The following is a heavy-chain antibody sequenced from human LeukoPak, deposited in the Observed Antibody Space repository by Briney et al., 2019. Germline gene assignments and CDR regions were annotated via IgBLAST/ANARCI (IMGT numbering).Heavy chain of an antibody. D-gene: IGHD1-14*01. J-gene: IGHJ6*02. CDR1: GFTFSDYY. V-gene: IGHV3-11*01. Sequence: GGSLRLSCAASGFTFSDYYMSWIRQAPGKGLEWVSYISSSGSTIYYADSVKGRFTISRDNAKNSLYLQMNSLRAEDTAVYYCAVDGSTRKHVRDYYYGMDVWGQGTTVTVSS. CDR3: AVDGSTRKHVRDYYYGMDV. CDR2: ISSSGSTI.